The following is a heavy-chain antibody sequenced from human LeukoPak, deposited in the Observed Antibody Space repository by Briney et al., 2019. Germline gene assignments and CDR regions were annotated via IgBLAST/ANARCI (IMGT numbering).Heavy chain of an antibody. CDR3: AKATVTHLIDY. J-gene: IGHJ4*02. D-gene: IGHD4-17*01. CDR2: IKQDGSEK. Sequence: GALRLSCAASGFTFSNYWMSWVRQAPGKGLEWVANIKQDGSEKYYVDSVKGRFTISRDNSKNTLYLQMNSLGAEDTAVYYCAKATVTHLIDYWGQGTLVTVSS. V-gene: IGHV3-7*05. CDR1: GFTFSNYW.